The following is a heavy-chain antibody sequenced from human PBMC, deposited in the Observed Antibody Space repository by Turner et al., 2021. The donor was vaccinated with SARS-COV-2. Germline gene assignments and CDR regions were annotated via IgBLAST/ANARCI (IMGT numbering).Heavy chain of an antibody. J-gene: IGHJ3*02. Sequence: EVQLLESGGGLVQPGGSLRLSCAASGFTFSSYAMSWVRQAPGKGLEGVSAISGSGVSTYYADSVKGRFTISRDNSKNTLYLQMNSLRAEDTAVYYCAKGEGYGSGAFDIWGQGTMVTVSS. CDR2: ISGSGVST. CDR1: GFTFSSYA. D-gene: IGHD3-10*01. V-gene: IGHV3-23*01. CDR3: AKGEGYGSGAFDI.